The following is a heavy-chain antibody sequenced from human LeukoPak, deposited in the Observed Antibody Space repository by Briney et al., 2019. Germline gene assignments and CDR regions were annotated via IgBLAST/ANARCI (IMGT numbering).Heavy chain of an antibody. J-gene: IGHJ5*02. D-gene: IGHD2-2*02. CDR1: GYTFTGYY. V-gene: IGHV1-2*02. CDR2: LSPNSGGT. Sequence: ASVKVSCKASGYTFTGYYIHWVRQAPGQGLEWMGWLSPNSGGTNYAQNFQGRVTMTRDTSISTAYMELSRLRSDDTAVYYCARTVRGPRGKYQLLYGWFDPWGQGTLVTVSS. CDR3: ARTVRGPRGKYQLLYGWFDP.